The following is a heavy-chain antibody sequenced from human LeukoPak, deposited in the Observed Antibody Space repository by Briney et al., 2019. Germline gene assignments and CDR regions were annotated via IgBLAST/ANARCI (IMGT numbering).Heavy chain of an antibody. CDR1: GGSISSSSYY. Sequence: PSETLSLTCTASGGSISSSSYYWGWIRQPPGKGLEWIGSIYYSGSTCYNPSLKSRVTISVDTSKNQFSLKLSSVTAADTAVYYCASDDYNNYVGGPFDYWGQGTLVTVSS. J-gene: IGHJ4*02. D-gene: IGHD4-11*01. CDR3: ASDDYNNYVGGPFDY. V-gene: IGHV4-39*01. CDR2: IYYSGST.